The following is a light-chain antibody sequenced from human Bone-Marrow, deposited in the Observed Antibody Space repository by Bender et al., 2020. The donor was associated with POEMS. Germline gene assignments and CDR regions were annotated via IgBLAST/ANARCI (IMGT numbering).Light chain of an antibody. Sequence: QSVLTQPPSASGTPGLRVTISCSGGSSNIGAHAVNWYQHLPGTAPKLLIYSSHRRPSEVPDRFSGSRSGTSASLAISGLQSEDEADYYCAVCDDSLNGWVFGGGTKLTVL. J-gene: IGLJ3*02. V-gene: IGLV1-44*01. CDR3: AVCDDSLNGWV. CDR1: SSNIGAHA. CDR2: SSH.